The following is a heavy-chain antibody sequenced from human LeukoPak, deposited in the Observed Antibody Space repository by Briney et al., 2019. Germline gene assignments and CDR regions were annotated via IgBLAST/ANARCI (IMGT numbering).Heavy chain of an antibody. V-gene: IGHV4-59*01. Sequence: SETLSLTCTVSGGSISSYYWSWIRQPPGKGLEWIGYIYYGGSTNYNPSLKSRVTISVGTSKNQFSLKLISVTAADTAVYYCARDNYYGSGSFDYWSQGTLVTVSS. CDR3: ARDNYYGSGSFDY. J-gene: IGHJ4*02. CDR1: GGSISSYY. CDR2: IYYGGST. D-gene: IGHD3-10*01.